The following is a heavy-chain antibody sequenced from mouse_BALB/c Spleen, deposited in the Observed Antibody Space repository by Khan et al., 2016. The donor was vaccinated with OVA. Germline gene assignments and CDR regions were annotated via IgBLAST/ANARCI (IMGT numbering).Heavy chain of an antibody. V-gene: IGHV9-3-1*01. Sequence: QIQLVQSGPELMTPGETVKISCKASGYTFRSFGMNWVKQAPGKGLKWMGWINTYTGEPTYADDFKGRYVFSLETSASTASLQINNLKNEDTATYFCARPPYFSYVMVYWGQGTSVTVSS. CDR1: GYTFRSFG. CDR2: INTYTGEP. CDR3: ARPPYFSYVMVY. J-gene: IGHJ4*01. D-gene: IGHD2-10*01.